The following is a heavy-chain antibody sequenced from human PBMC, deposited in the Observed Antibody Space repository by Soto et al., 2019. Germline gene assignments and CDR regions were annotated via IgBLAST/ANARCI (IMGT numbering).Heavy chain of an antibody. D-gene: IGHD2-2*01. V-gene: IGHV3-7*01. CDR2: IKQDGSEK. CDR3: ARGTIGVVPAAIYG. Sequence: EVQLVESGGGLVQPGGSLRLSCAASGFTFSSYSMNWVRQAPGKGLEWVANIKQDGSEKYYVDSVKGRFTISRDNAKKSLDLQMNSLRAEDTAVYYCARGTIGVVPAAIYGWGQGTLVTVSS. CDR1: GFTFSSYS. J-gene: IGHJ4*02.